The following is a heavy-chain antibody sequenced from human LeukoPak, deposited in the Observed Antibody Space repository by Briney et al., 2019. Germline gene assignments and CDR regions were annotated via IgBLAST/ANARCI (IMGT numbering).Heavy chain of an antibody. CDR2: IYYSGST. D-gene: IGHD4-17*01. CDR1: GGSISSYY. J-gene: IGHJ4*02. V-gene: IGHV4-59*08. CDR3: ARHSLVTTYTYYFDY. Sequence: PSETLSLTCTVSGGSISSYYWSWIRQPPGKGLEWIGYIYYSGSTNYNPSLKSRVTISVDTPKNQFSLKLSSVTAADTAVYYCARHSLVTTYTYYFDYWGQGTLVTVSS.